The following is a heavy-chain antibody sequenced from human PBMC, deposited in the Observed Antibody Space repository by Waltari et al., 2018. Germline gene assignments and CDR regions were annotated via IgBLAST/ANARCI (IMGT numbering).Heavy chain of an antibody. V-gene: IGHV3-74*01. Sequence: EVQLVESGGGLVQPGGSLRLSCVASGFTYSMYWMHWVRQAPGKGLVWSQRSISDGSRTSYADYVQGRFTISKDNAKNTVYLQMNSLRAEDTAIYYCARGARRTTVTTGWWYFDLWGRGTLVTVSS. CDR3: ARGARRTTVTTGWWYFDL. J-gene: IGHJ2*01. CDR2: SISDGSRT. D-gene: IGHD4-17*01. CDR1: GFTYSMYW.